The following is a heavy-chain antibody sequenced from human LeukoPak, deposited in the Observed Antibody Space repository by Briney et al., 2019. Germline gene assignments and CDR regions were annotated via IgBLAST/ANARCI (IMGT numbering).Heavy chain of an antibody. CDR3: ARQDVDHNAIGYLRT. D-gene: IGHD2-15*01. Sequence: ASVKVSCKASGYTFTGYYMHWVRQAPGQGLEWMGWINPNSGGTNYAQKFQGRVTMTRDTSISTAYMELSRLRSDDTAVYYCARQDVDHNAIGYLRTWGQGTMVTVSS. J-gene: IGHJ3*01. CDR1: GYTFTGYY. CDR2: INPNSGGT. V-gene: IGHV1-2*02.